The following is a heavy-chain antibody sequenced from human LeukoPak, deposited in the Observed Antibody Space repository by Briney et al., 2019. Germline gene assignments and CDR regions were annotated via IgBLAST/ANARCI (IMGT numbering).Heavy chain of an antibody. CDR2: IYTSGST. V-gene: IGHV4-61*02. D-gene: IGHD4-23*01. Sequence: SQTLSLTCTVSGGSISSGSYYWSWIRQPAGKGLEWIGRIYTSGSTNYNPSLKSRVTMSVDTSKNQFSLKLSSVTAADTAVYYCASLSTTGNSGPDYWGQGTLVTVSS. CDR1: GGSISSGSYY. J-gene: IGHJ4*02. CDR3: ASLSTTGNSGPDY.